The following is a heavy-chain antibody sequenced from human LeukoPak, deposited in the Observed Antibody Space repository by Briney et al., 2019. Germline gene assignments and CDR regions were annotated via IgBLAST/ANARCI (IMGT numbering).Heavy chain of an antibody. CDR1: GYPFTSYG. CDR3: ASGYYDSSGYSLDY. CDR2: ISAYNGNT. D-gene: IGHD3-22*01. V-gene: IGHV1-18*01. Sequence: ASVKVSCKAFGYPFTSYGISWVRQAPGQGLEWMGWISAYNGNTNYAQKLQGRVTMTTDTSTSTAYMELRSLRSDDTAVYYCASGYYDSSGYSLDYWGQGTLVTVSS. J-gene: IGHJ4*02.